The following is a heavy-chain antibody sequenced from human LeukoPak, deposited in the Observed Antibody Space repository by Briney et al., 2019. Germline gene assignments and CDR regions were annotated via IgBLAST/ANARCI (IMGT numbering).Heavy chain of an antibody. V-gene: IGHV3-33*01. J-gene: IGHJ4*02. CDR3: ARDLSFGSLDF. CDR2: MWYDGSRE. Sequence: GGSLRLSCAASGFILSTHGMHWVRQAPGKGLEWVAGMWYDGSREDYADSVKGRFTISRDMSKNTLNLQMNSLGVEDTAMFYCARDLSFGSLDFRGQGTLVTVSS. CDR1: GFILSTHG. D-gene: IGHD1-26*01.